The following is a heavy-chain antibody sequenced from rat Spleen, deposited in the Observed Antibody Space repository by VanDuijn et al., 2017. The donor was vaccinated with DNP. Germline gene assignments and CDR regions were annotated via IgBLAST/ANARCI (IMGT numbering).Heavy chain of an antibody. CDR1: GFTFSNYG. V-gene: IGHV5-27*01. CDR2: ITNSGGST. J-gene: IGHJ2*01. CDR3: TTEAWDY. Sequence: EVQLVESGGGLVQPGRSLKLSCAASGFTFSNYGMAWVRQAPTKGLEWVASITNSGGSTYYRDSVKGRFTISRDNAKSTLYLQMDSLRSEDTATYYCTTEAWDYWGQGVMVTVSS.